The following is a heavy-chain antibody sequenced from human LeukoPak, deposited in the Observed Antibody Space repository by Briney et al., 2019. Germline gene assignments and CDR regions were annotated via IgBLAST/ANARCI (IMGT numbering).Heavy chain of an antibody. J-gene: IGHJ4*02. D-gene: IGHD5-24*01. CDR1: GYSISSGYY. V-gene: IGHV4-38-2*02. CDR3: ARESRDVYFDY. Sequence: SETLSLTCTVSGYSISSGYYWGWIRQPPGKGLEWIGSIYHSGSTYYNPSLKSRVTISVDTSKNQFSLKLSSVTAADTAVYYCARESRDVYFDYWGQGTLVTVSS. CDR2: IYHSGST.